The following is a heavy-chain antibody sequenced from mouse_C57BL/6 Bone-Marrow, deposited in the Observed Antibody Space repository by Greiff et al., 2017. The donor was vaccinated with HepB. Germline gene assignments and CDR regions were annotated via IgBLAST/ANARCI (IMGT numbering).Heavy chain of an antibody. V-gene: IGHV5-15*01. CDR3: ARGHDYWYFDV. Sequence: EVKLVESGGGLVQPGGSLKLSCAASGFTFSDYGMAWVRQAPRKGPEWVAFISNLAYSIYYADTVTGRFTISRENAKNTLYLEMSSLRSEDTAMYYCARGHDYWYFDVWGTGTTVTVSS. D-gene: IGHD2-3*01. CDR1: GFTFSDYG. J-gene: IGHJ1*03. CDR2: ISNLAYSI.